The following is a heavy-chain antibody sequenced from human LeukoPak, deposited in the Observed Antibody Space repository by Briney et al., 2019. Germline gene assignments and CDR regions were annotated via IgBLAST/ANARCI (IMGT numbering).Heavy chain of an antibody. CDR2: IKQDGSEQ. V-gene: IGHV3-7*01. J-gene: IGHJ4*02. CDR3: ATDSPYDY. Sequence: PGGSLRLSCAASGFTFSNYWMHWVRQAPGKGLEWVANIKQDGSEQYYVDSVKGRFTVSRDNAKNSLHLQMNSLRAEDTAVYYCATDSPYDYWGQGTLVTVSS. CDR1: GFTFSNYW. D-gene: IGHD2-15*01.